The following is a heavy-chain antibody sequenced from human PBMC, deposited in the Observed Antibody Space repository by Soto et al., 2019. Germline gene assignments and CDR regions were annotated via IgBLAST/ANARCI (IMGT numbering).Heavy chain of an antibody. D-gene: IGHD2-2*01. V-gene: IGHV1-8*01. Sequence: ASVKVSCKASGYTFTSYDINWVRQATGQGLEWMGWMNPNSGNTGYAQKFQGRVTMTRNTSISTAYMELSSLRSEDTAVYYCARGSQGCSSTSCNNWFDPWGQGTLVTVSS. CDR1: GYTFTSYD. CDR2: MNPNSGNT. CDR3: ARGSQGCSSTSCNNWFDP. J-gene: IGHJ5*02.